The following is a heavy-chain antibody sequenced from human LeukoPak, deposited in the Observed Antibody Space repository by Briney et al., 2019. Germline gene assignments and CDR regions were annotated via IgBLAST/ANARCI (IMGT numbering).Heavy chain of an antibody. V-gene: IGHV1-2*02. J-gene: IGHJ4*02. CDR1: GHPFTGYY. D-gene: IGHD2-15*01. Sequence: ASVKVSCKASGHPFTGYYMHWVRQAPGQGLEWMGWINPNSGGTNYAQKFQGRVTMTRDTSISTAYMELSRLRSDDTAVYYCARDPGYCSGGSCYLDWGQGTLVTVSS. CDR3: ARDPGYCSGGSCYLD. CDR2: INPNSGGT.